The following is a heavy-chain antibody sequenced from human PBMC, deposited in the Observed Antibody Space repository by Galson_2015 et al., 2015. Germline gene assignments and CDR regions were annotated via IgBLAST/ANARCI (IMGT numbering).Heavy chain of an antibody. Sequence: SLRLSCAASGFTFSSYAMHWVRQAPGTGLEYVSAISSNGGGTYYANSVKGRFTISRDNSKNTLYLQMGSLRAEDMAVYNCARWTYYYDSSGTREGMDVWGQGTTVTVSS. CDR3: ARWTYYYDSSGTREGMDV. V-gene: IGHV3-64*01. CDR1: GFTFSSYA. J-gene: IGHJ6*02. D-gene: IGHD3-22*01. CDR2: ISSNGGGT.